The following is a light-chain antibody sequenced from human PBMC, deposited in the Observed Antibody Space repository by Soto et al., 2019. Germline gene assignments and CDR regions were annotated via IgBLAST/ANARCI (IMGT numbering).Light chain of an antibody. V-gene: IGKV3-20*01. J-gene: IGKJ1*01. CDR3: LQYGSSVWT. CDR1: QSVSSSN. Sequence: DIVLTQSPDTLSLSAWERATLSCGASQSVSSSNFAWYQQKPAQAPRLLIYGASRRAPGIPERFSGSGSGTDFTLTIPRLEPEDFAVYYCLQYGSSVWTFGQGTKVDIK. CDR2: GAS.